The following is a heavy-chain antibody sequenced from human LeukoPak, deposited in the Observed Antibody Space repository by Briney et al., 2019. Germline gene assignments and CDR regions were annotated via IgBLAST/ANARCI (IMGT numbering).Heavy chain of an antibody. CDR1: GGSISSSSYY. CDR3: AGRYYYYYYMDV. J-gene: IGHJ6*03. V-gene: IGHV4-39*07. CDR2: IYYSGST. Sequence: SETLSLTCTVSGGSISSSSYYWGWIRQPPGKGLEWIGSIYYSGSTYYNPSLKSRVTISVGTSKNQFSLKLSSVTAADTAVYYCAGRYYYYYYMDVWGKGTTVTVSS.